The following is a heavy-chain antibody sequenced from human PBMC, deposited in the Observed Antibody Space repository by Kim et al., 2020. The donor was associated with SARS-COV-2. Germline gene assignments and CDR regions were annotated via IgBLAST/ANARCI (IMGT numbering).Heavy chain of an antibody. Sequence: GGSLRLSCVASGFPFRTYSMNWFRQAPGKGLERVSSIISSSRSVFYADSLKGRFTISRDNAKNTLYLQLDRLRAEDTGVYYCAREFSTSPGVDYWGHGTLVTVSS. CDR2: IISSSRSV. CDR3: AREFSTSPGVDY. V-gene: IGHV3-21*01. D-gene: IGHD3-16*01. J-gene: IGHJ4*01. CDR1: GFPFRTYS.